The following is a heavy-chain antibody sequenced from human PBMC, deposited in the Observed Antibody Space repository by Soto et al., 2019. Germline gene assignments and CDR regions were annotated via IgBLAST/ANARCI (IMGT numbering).Heavy chain of an antibody. CDR2: IIPIFDTA. D-gene: IGHD2-2*01. Sequence: QVQLVQSGAEVKKPGSSVKVSCKASGGTFSSYAISWVRQAPGHGLEWMGGIIPIFDTANYAQKFQGRVTITADEPTSTAYMDLSSLRSEYTAVYYCARHDCISSSCYYYYYYGMHVWGQGTTVTVSS. CDR3: ARHDCISSSCYYYYYYGMHV. V-gene: IGHV1-69*12. CDR1: GGTFSSYA. J-gene: IGHJ6*02.